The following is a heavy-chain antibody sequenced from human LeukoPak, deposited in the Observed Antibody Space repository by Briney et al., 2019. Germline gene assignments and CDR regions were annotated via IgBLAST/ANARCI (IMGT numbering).Heavy chain of an antibody. J-gene: IGHJ3*02. V-gene: IGHV1-18*01. D-gene: IGHD2-21*02. CDR1: GGTFSSYA. CDR3: ARGAYCGGDCSSSDAFDI. CDR2: ISAYNGNT. Sequence: GASVKVSCKASGGTFSSYAISWVRQAPGQGLEWMGWISAYNGNTNYAQKLQGRVTMTTDTSTSTAYMELRSLRPDDTAVYYCARGAYCGGDCSSSDAFDIWGQGTMVTVSS.